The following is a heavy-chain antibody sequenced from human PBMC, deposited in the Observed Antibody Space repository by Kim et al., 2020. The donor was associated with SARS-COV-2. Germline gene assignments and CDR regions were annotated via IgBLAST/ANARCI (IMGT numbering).Heavy chain of an antibody. CDR1: GGSFSGYY. D-gene: IGHD3-3*01. CDR3: ARGLLNFWSGYYTGYYYYGMDV. Sequence: SETLSLTCAVYGGSFSGYYWSWIRQPPGKGLEWIGEINHSGSTNYNPSLKSRVTISVDTSKNQFSLKLSSVTAADTAVYYCARGLLNFWSGYYTGYYYYGMDVWGQGTTVTVSS. V-gene: IGHV4-34*01. J-gene: IGHJ6*02. CDR2: INHSGST.